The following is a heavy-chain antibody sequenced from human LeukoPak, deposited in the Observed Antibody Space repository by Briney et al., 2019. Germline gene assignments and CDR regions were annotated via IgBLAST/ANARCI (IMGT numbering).Heavy chain of an antibody. CDR3: ARIYWNSTRCFDY. CDR1: GDSISSYY. J-gene: IGHJ4*02. Sequence: SETLSLTCVVSGDSISSYYWSWIRQPPGKGLEWIGYIHYSGSTNYNPSLPNQVTISADTSKSQFSLKMSSVTAADTAVYYCARIYWNSTRCFDYWGQGTLVTVSS. D-gene: IGHD2/OR15-2a*01. CDR2: IHYSGST. V-gene: IGHV4-59*01.